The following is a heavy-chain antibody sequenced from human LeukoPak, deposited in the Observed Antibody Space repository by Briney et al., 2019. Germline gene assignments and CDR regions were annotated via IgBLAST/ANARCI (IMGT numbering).Heavy chain of an antibody. D-gene: IGHD2-21*02. J-gene: IGHJ4*02. Sequence: MESGPTLVNPTETLTLTCTVSGFSLSNARMGVSWIRQPPGKALEWLAHIFSNDEKSYSTSLKSRLTISKDTSKSQVVLTMINMDPVDTATYYCARHYVVVTASSFDYWGQGTLVTVSS. CDR3: ARHYVVVTASSFDY. CDR2: IFSNDEK. CDR1: GFSLSNARMG. V-gene: IGHV2-26*01.